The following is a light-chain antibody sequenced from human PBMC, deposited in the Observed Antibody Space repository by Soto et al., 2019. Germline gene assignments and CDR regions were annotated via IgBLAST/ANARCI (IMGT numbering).Light chain of an antibody. CDR1: KXDIGVYDF. V-gene: IGLV2-8*01. CDR3: KSYAGSNTYV. J-gene: IGLJ1*01. CDR2: EVV. Sequence: QSVLTQPPSASGSPGQSVTISCTGTKXDIGVYDFVSWYQHHPGKAPRLIIYEVVQRPSGVPDRFSGSKSGNTASLTVSRLQAADEADYFCKSYAGSNTYVFGSGTKVTVL.